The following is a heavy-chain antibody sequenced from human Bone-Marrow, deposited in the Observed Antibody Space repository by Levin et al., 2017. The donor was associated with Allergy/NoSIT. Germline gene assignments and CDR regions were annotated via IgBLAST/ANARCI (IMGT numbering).Heavy chain of an antibody. CDR3: AKKGQVVPFES. V-gene: IGHV3-30*18. CDR1: EFTFMNYD. J-gene: IGHJ4*02. CDR2: ISYDEDTT. Sequence: SGESLKISCEASEFTFMNYDMHWVRQAPGKGLEWVAFISYDEDTTHYEDSVKGRFTISRDNSKDTLYLQMNSLRVEDTAVYYCAKKGQVVPFESWGQGTLVTVSS. D-gene: IGHD2-21*01.